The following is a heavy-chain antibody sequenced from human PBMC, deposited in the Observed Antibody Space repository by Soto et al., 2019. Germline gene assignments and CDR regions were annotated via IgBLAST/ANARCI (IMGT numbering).Heavy chain of an antibody. CDR1: GGSISRYY. J-gene: IGHJ6*02. CDR2: IYYSGST. Sequence: SETLSLTCTVSGGSISRYYWSWMRQPPGKGLEWIGHIYYSGSTNYNPSLKSRVTISVDTSKNQFSLKLSSVTAADTAVYYCARGSENYYYAMDVWGQGTTVTVS. V-gene: IGHV4-59*01. CDR3: ARGSENYYYAMDV.